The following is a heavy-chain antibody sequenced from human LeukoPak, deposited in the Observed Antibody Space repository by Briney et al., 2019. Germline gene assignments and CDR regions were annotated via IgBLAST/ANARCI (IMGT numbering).Heavy chain of an antibody. J-gene: IGHJ4*02. CDR1: GYSISSGYY. CDR2: IHHSGST. CDR3: AREANWNYGY. Sequence: SETLSLTCTVSGYSISSGYYWGWIRRPPGKGLEWIGSIHHSGSTYYNPSLKSRVTISEDTSKNQFSLKLNSVTAADTAAYYCAREANWNYGYWGQGTLVTVSS. D-gene: IGHD1-7*01. V-gene: IGHV4-38-2*02.